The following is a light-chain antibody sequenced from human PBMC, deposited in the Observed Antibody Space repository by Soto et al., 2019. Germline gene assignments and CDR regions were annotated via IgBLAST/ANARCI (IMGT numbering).Light chain of an antibody. CDR3: QQYDTLPWT. Sequence: DIQMTQSPSSLSAVVGGRVSITCRASQHISHFLNWYQHKPGKAPELLIFDASNLHPGVPSRFSGSGPGTDFTLSISLLQPEDLARYFCQQYDTLPWTFGQGTKVEF. J-gene: IGKJ1*01. CDR1: QHISHF. V-gene: IGKV1-33*01. CDR2: DAS.